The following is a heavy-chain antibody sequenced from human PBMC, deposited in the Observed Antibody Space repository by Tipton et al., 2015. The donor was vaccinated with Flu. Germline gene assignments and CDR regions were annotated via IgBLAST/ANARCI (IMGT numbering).Heavy chain of an antibody. CDR2: IYTSGTA. Sequence: TLSLTCTVSGGSMRSYYWSWVRRPAGKGLEWIGRIYTSGTANYNPSLKSRVTMSIDTSNEQFSLKLRSVTAADTAAYYCASASGSGTYVIYDSWGQGTLVTVSS. CDR1: GGSMRSYY. D-gene: IGHD3-10*01. V-gene: IGHV4-4*07. J-gene: IGHJ4*02. CDR3: ASASGSGTYVIYDS.